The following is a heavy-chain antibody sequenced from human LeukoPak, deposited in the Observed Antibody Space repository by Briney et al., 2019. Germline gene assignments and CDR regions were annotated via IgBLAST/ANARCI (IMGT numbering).Heavy chain of an antibody. D-gene: IGHD3-10*01. Sequence: GGSLRLSCAASGFTFSSYSMNWVRQAPGKGLEWVSSICSSSSYIYYADSVKGRFTISRDNAKNSLYLQMNSLRAEDTAVYYCARDRIWFGELYLWDYWGQGTLVTVSS. CDR2: ICSSSSYI. CDR1: GFTFSSYS. V-gene: IGHV3-21*01. J-gene: IGHJ4*02. CDR3: ARDRIWFGELYLWDY.